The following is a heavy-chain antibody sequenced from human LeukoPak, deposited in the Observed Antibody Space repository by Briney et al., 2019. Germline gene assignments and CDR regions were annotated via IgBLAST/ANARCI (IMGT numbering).Heavy chain of an antibody. Sequence: PSETLSLTCTVSGGSISSGDSHWSWIRQLPGKGLEWIGYNYYSGTTYYNPSLKSRVIMSVDTSKNQFSLKLSSVTAADTAVYYCARDAWGYCSSTTCYGGALDSWGQGTLVTVSS. J-gene: IGHJ4*02. V-gene: IGHV4-31*03. CDR1: GGSISSGDSH. CDR2: NYYSGTT. D-gene: IGHD2-2*01. CDR3: ARDAWGYCSSTTCYGGALDS.